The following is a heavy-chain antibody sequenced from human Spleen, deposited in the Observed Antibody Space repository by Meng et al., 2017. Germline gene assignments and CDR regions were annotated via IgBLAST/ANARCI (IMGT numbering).Heavy chain of an antibody. V-gene: IGHV4-61*01. CDR3: ARVPMYYYDRTFDY. Sequence: QWQLREAGHGLVRPSETLSLTCTVFGGSVSSGSYYWSWIRQPPGKGLEWIGYIYYSGSTNYNPSLKSRVTISVDTSKNQFSLKLSSVTAADTAVYYCARVPMYYYDRTFDYWGQGTLVTVSS. J-gene: IGHJ4*02. D-gene: IGHD3-22*01. CDR2: IYYSGST. CDR1: GGSVSSGSYY.